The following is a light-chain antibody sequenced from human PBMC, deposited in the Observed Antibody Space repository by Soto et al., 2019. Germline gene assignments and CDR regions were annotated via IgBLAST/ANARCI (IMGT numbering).Light chain of an antibody. V-gene: IGKV3-20*01. CDR1: QSVSSSY. Sequence: EIVLAQSPGTLSLSAGERATLSCRTSQSVSSSYLAWYQQKPGQAPRLLIYGASSRATGIPDRFSGSGSGTDFTLTISRLEPEYFVVYYCHQYGSSPQTFGQGTKVDIK. CDR2: GAS. CDR3: HQYGSSPQT. J-gene: IGKJ1*01.